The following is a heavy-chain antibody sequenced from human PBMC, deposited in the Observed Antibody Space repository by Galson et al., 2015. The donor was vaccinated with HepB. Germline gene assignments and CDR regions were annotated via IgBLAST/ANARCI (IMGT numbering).Heavy chain of an antibody. CDR1: GFTFSSYS. J-gene: IGHJ4*02. V-gene: IGHV3-48*04. D-gene: IGHD3-22*01. CDR3: ARASLGYDSSGYSAPYFDY. Sequence: SLRLSCAVSGFTFSSYSMNWVRQAPGKGLVWVSYISSSSSTIYYADSVKGRFTISRDNAKNSLYLQMNSLRAEDTAVYYCARASLGYDSSGYSAPYFDYWGQGTLVTVSS. CDR2: ISSSSSTI.